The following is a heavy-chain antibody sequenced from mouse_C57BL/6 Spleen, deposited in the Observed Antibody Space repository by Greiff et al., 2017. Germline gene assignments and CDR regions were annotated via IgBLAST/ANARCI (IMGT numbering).Heavy chain of an antibody. CDR1: GYAFSSYW. J-gene: IGHJ1*03. Sequence: VQLQQSGAELVKPGASVKISCKASGYAFSSYWMNWVKQRPGKGLEWIGQIYPGDGDTNYNGKFKGKATLTADKSSSTAYMQLSSLTSEDSAVYFCARSYDYDDGDWYFDVWGTGTTVTVSS. V-gene: IGHV1-80*01. D-gene: IGHD2-4*01. CDR2: IYPGDGDT. CDR3: ARSYDYDDGDWYFDV.